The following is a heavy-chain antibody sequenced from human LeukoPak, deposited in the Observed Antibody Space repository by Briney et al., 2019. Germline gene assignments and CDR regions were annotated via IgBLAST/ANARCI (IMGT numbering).Heavy chain of an antibody. Sequence: ASVKVSCKASGGTFSSYAISWVRQAPGQGLEWMGWISAYNGNTNYAQKLQGRVTMTTDTSTSTAYMELRSLRSDDTAVYYCARETGYYDSSGYYHHWYFDLWGRGTLVTVSS. CDR3: ARETGYYDSSGYYHHWYFDL. D-gene: IGHD3-22*01. V-gene: IGHV1-18*01. J-gene: IGHJ2*01. CDR1: GGTFSSYA. CDR2: ISAYNGNT.